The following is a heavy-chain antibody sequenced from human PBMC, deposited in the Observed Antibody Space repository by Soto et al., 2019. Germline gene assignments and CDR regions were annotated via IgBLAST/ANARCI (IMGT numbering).Heavy chain of an antibody. J-gene: IGHJ4*02. D-gene: IGHD3-16*01. CDR2: IIPILGIA. CDR1: GGTFSSYT. Sequence: QVQLVQSGAEVKKPGSSVKVSCKASGGTFSSYTISWVRQAPGQGLEWMGRIIPILGIANYAQKFQGRVTITADKSTSTAYMELSSLRSEDTAVYYCARWGSPEDEGKNDYWGQGTLVTVSS. V-gene: IGHV1-69*02. CDR3: ARWGSPEDEGKNDY.